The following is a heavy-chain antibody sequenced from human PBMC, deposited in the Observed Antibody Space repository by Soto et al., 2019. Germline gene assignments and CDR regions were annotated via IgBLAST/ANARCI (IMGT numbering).Heavy chain of an antibody. V-gene: IGHV4-59*08. Sequence: SETLSLTCPVSGGSISSFTTHYCSWIRLPPGKGLEWIGYISKSGYTSYNPSLKSRVMLSVDTSKNQCSLELTSVIAADAAVYYCTTQGFGVLHGLVDVWGQGTTVT. CDR2: ISKSGYT. D-gene: IGHD3-10*01. J-gene: IGHJ6*02. CDR1: GGSISSFTTHY. CDR3: TTQGFGVLHGLVDV.